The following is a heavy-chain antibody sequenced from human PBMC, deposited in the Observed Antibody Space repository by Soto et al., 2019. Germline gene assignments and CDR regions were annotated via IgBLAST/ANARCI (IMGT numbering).Heavy chain of an antibody. V-gene: IGHV4-31*03. CDR2: IYYSGST. D-gene: IGHD4-17*01. J-gene: IGHJ4*02. CDR3: APEWVDYGGNRGFDY. CDR1: GGSISSGGYY. Sequence: QVQLQESGPGLVKPSQTLSLTCTVSGGSISSGGYYWSWIRQHPGKGLEWIGYIYYSGSTYYNPSLKGRVPISVDTSKNQYSLKLSSVTAADTAVYYCAPEWVDYGGNRGFDYWGQGTLVTVSS.